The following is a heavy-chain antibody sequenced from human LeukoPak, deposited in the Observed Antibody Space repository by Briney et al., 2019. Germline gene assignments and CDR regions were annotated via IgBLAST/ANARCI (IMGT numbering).Heavy chain of an antibody. CDR2: ISSSGGDT. CDR3: AKCLLVVVAATRRDYYYVMDV. V-gene: IGHV3-23*01. J-gene: IGHJ6*02. Sequence: GGSLRLSCAASGFTFSTYAMTWVRQAPGKGLEWVSSISSSGGDTYYADSVKGRFTISRDNSKNTLYLQMNSLRAEDTAVYYCAKCLLVVVAATRRDYYYVMDVWGQGTTVTVSS. D-gene: IGHD2-15*01. CDR1: GFTFSTYA.